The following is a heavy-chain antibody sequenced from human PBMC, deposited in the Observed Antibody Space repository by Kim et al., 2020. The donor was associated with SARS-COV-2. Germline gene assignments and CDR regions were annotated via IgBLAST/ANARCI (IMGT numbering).Heavy chain of an antibody. D-gene: IGHD3-10*01. Sequence: SVKVSCKASGGTFSRYGISWVRQAPGQGLEWMGRIIHFYGTANYAQKFQGRVTITADISTNTAYMQLWSLRYDDTAVYYCAREGFRYGPRRSDYWG. CDR3: AREGFRYGPRRSDY. V-gene: IGHV1-69*06. CDR2: IIHFYGTA. J-gene: IGHJ4*01. CDR1: GGTFSRYG.